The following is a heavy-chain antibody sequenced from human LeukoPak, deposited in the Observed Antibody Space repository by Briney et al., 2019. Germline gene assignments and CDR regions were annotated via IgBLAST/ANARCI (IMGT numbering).Heavy chain of an antibody. Sequence: GASVKVSCKASGYTFTGYYMHWVRQAPGQGLEWMGWINPNSGGTNYAQKFQGRVTMTRDTSISTAYMELSRLRSDDTAVYYCARWPRMGNIVLMVYAPSVFSNWFDPWGQGTLVTVSS. CDR1: GYTFTGYY. V-gene: IGHV1-2*02. D-gene: IGHD2-8*01. CDR2: INPNSGGT. CDR3: ARWPRMGNIVLMVYAPSVFSNWFDP. J-gene: IGHJ5*02.